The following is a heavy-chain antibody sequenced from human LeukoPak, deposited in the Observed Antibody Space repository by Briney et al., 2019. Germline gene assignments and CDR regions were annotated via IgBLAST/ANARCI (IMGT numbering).Heavy chain of an antibody. D-gene: IGHD1-14*01. CDR2: IYHSEST. CDR3: ARFPGGAEYRHYYYMDV. V-gene: IGHV4-38-2*02. J-gene: IGHJ6*03. Sequence: SETLSLTCTVSGFSISSAYHWGWIRQPPGKGLEWIGSIYHSESTYYNPSLKSRLTISVDASKNQFSLKLSSVTAADTAVYYCARFPGGAEYRHYYYMDVWGKGTTVTVSS. CDR1: GFSISSAYH.